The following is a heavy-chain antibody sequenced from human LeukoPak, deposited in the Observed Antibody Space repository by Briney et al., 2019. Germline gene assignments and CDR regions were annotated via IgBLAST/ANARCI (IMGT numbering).Heavy chain of an antibody. CDR3: ARGYYGSGSSYFDY. Sequence: GRSLRLSCAASGFTFSSYAMHWVRQAPGKGLEWVAVISYDGSNKYYADSVKGRFTISRDNAKNSPYLQMNSLRAEDTAVYYCARGYYGSGSSYFDYWGQGTLVTVSS. D-gene: IGHD3-10*01. CDR1: GFTFSSYA. V-gene: IGHV3-30-3*01. J-gene: IGHJ4*02. CDR2: ISYDGSNK.